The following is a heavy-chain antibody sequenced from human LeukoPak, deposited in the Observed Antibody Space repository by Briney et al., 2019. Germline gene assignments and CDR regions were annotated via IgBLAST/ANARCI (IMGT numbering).Heavy chain of an antibody. J-gene: IGHJ4*02. Sequence: SETLCLTCTVSGGSISSSSYYWGWIRQPPGKGLEWIGSIYYSGSTYYNPSLKSRVTISVDTSKNQFSLKLSSVTAADTAVYYCARHYPSWDSSGYYLPYYFDYWGQGTLVTVSS. V-gene: IGHV4-39*01. CDR2: IYYSGST. CDR3: ARHYPSWDSSGYYLPYYFDY. D-gene: IGHD3-22*01. CDR1: GGSISSSSYY.